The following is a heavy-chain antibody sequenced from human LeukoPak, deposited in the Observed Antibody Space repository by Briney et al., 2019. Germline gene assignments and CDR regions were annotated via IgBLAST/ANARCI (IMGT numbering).Heavy chain of an antibody. J-gene: IGHJ6*03. CDR2: IRQDESER. Sequence: GGSLRLSCEGSGFSFSSYWRTWVRQLPGKGPEWVANIRQDESERYFADSVKGRFTMSRDNAKKSVYLHMSSLRAEDTALYYCARLSAYYYGSYFYYYMDVWGKGTTVTVSS. V-gene: IGHV3-7*01. CDR1: GFSFSSYW. CDR3: ARLSAYYYGSYFYYYMDV. D-gene: IGHD3-10*01.